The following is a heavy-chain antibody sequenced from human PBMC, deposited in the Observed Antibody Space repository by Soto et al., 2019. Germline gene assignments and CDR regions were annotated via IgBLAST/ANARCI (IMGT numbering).Heavy chain of an antibody. J-gene: IGHJ5*02. CDR3: ARGVKYGAYSRWFDP. V-gene: IGHV1-8*01. Sequence: QVQLVQSGAEVRKPGASVKVSCKASGYTFTSYDINWVRQATGQGLEYLGWMSPNSGNTGYVQKFQVRVTMXXDXAXXTAYMELSSLRSEDTAVYFCARGVKYGAYSRWFDPWGQGTLVTVSS. CDR1: GYTFTSYD. CDR2: MSPNSGNT. D-gene: IGHD4-17*01.